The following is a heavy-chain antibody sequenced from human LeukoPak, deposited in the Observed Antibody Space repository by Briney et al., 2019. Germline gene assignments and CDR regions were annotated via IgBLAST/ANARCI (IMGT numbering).Heavy chain of an antibody. V-gene: IGHV3-13*04. D-gene: IGHD2-2*01. CDR3: VRAAMPYIINGRRFDY. Sequence: GGSLRLSCAASGFTSSAYDMHWVRHFTGGGLEWVSTSGTVGDTFYSDSVKGRFTISRENAKNPVHLQMNSLRVEDSAIYFCVRAAMPYIINGRRFDYWGQGTLVTVSS. CDR1: GFTSSAYD. CDR2: SGTVGDT. J-gene: IGHJ4*02.